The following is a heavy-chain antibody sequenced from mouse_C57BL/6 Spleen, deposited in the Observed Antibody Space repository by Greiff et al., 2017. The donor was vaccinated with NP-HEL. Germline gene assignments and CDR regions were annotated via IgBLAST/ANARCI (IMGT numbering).Heavy chain of an antibody. CDR2: INPYNGGT. D-gene: IGHD1-1*01. CDR3: ARADYYGSSPFDY. Sequence: EVQLQQSGPVLVKPGASVKMSCKASGYTFTDYYMNWVKQSHGKSLEWIGVINPYNGGTSYNQKFKGKATLTVDKSSSTAYMELNSLTSEDSAVYYGARADYYGSSPFDYWGQGTTLTVSS. CDR1: GYTFTDYY. J-gene: IGHJ2*01. V-gene: IGHV1-19*01.